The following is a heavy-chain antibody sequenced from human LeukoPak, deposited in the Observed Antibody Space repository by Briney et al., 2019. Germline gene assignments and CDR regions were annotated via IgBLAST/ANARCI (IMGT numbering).Heavy chain of an antibody. CDR1: GFTFSDYY. J-gene: IGHJ5*02. CDR2: ISSSGSTI. CDR3: ARASSSRTRNNWFDP. V-gene: IGHV3-11*01. Sequence: PGGSLRLSCAASGFTFSDYYMSWIRQAPGKGLEWVSYISSSGSTIYYADSVKGRFTISRDNAKNSLYLQMNSLRAEDTAVYYCARASSSRTRNNWFDPWGQGTLVTVPS. D-gene: IGHD6-13*01.